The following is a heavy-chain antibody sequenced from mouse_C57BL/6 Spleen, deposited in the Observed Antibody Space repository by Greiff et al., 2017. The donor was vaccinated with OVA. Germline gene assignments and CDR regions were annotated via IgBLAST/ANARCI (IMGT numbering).Heavy chain of an antibody. Sequence: EVMLVESGGGLVQPKGSLKLSCAASGFSFNTYAMNWVRQAPGQGLEWVARIRSKSNNYATYYADSVKDRFTISRYDSESMLYLQMNNLKTEDTSMYYSVRQICYSNYDAMDDWGQGTSVTVSS. D-gene: IGHD2-5*01. J-gene: IGHJ4*01. CDR1: GFSFNTYA. CDR2: IRSKSNNYAT. V-gene: IGHV10-1*01. CDR3: VRQICYSNYDAMDD.